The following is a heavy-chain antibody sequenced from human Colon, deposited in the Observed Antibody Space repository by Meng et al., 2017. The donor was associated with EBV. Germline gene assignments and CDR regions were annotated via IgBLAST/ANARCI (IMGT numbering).Heavy chain of an antibody. D-gene: IGHD2-21*02. J-gene: IGHJ4*02. Sequence: QGQLVHSWSELKQPGASVKVSCKASGYSLRSYAVNWLRQAPGRGLEWMGWINPSTAHPTYAQDFTGRFVFSLDISVNTAYLQINSLKAEDTAIYYCVRDVPDGDISLFDSWGQGTLVTVSS. CDR2: INPSTAHP. CDR1: GYSLRSYA. V-gene: IGHV7-4-1*02. CDR3: VRDVPDGDISLFDS.